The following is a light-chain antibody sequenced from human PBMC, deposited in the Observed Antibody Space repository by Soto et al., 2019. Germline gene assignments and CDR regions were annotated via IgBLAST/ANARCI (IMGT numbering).Light chain of an antibody. J-gene: IGKJ5*01. CDR1: QSVSNN. CDR3: QQYNNWPTTT. CDR2: LAS. Sequence: EITITQSAATLSVSPGERATLSCRASQSVSNNLAWYQQKPGQAPRLLIYLASTRATGIPARFSGSGSGTEFTLTISSLQSEDFAVYYCQQYNNWPTTTFGQGTRLEIK. V-gene: IGKV3D-15*01.